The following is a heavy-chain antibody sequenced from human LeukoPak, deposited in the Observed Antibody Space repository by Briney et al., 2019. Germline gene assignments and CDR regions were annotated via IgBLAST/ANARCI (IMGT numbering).Heavy chain of an antibody. CDR1: GFTFSSYA. D-gene: IGHD5-18*01. V-gene: IGHV3-30-3*01. Sequence: PGGSLRLSCAASGFTFSSYAMHWVRQAPGKGLEWVAVISYDGSNKYYADSVKGRFTISRDNSKNTLYLQMNSLTAEDTAVYYCARDESRTDTAMVNYFDYWGQGTLVTVSS. CDR2: ISYDGSNK. J-gene: IGHJ4*02. CDR3: ARDESRTDTAMVNYFDY.